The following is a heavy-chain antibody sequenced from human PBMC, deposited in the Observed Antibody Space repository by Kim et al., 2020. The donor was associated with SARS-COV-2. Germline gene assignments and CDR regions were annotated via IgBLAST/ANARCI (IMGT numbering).Heavy chain of an antibody. Sequence: SVKVSCKASGGTFSSYAISWVRQAPGQGLEWMGGIIPIFGTANYAQKFQGRVTITADESTSTAYMELSSLRSEDTAVYYCARGREPGQYSYGYGYWGQGTLVTVSS. CDR2: IIPIFGTA. V-gene: IGHV1-69*13. CDR3: ARGREPGQYSYGYGY. J-gene: IGHJ4*02. D-gene: IGHD5-18*01. CDR1: GGTFSSYA.